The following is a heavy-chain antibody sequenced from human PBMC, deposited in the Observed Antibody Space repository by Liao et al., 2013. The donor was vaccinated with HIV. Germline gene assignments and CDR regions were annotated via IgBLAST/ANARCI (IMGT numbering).Heavy chain of an antibody. J-gene: IGHJ3*01. Sequence: QVQLQESGPGLLKPSETLSLTCAVSGGSINSYYWSWIRQPPGKGLEWIGYIYSSGTTNYNPSLKSRVTISVDTSKNQFSLKVTSVTAADTAVYFCARAVSRDNYHDAFDFLGPRDNCRRLF. D-gene: IGHD1-20*01. CDR2: IYSSGTT. V-gene: IGHV4-59*12. CDR3: ARAVSRDNYHDAFDF. CDR1: GGSINSYY.